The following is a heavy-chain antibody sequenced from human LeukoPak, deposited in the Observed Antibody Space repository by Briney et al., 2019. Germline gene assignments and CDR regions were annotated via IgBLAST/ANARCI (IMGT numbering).Heavy chain of an antibody. Sequence: GGSLRLSCAASGFTFSSYDMHWVRQAPGKGLEWVAFIRYDERNKNYADSVKGRFTISRDNSKNTLFLQMSSLRTEDTAVYYCAKGGSGSFFDYWGQGTLVTVSS. D-gene: IGHD1-26*01. CDR3: AKGGSGSFFDY. V-gene: IGHV3-30*02. J-gene: IGHJ4*02. CDR1: GFTFSSYD. CDR2: IRYDERNK.